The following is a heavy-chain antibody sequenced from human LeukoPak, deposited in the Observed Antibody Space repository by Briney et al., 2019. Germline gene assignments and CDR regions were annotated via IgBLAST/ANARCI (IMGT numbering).Heavy chain of an antibody. CDR2: IYSGGTT. Sequence: GGSLRLSCAASGLTVNSRYMSWVRQPPGKGLEWVSIIYSGGTTYYADSVKGRFTISRDNSKNTVYLQMNSLRVEDTAVYYCARPASGGLSEDYWGQGTLATVSS. CDR1: GLTVNSRY. CDR3: ARPASGGLSEDY. D-gene: IGHD3-10*01. J-gene: IGHJ4*02. V-gene: IGHV3-53*01.